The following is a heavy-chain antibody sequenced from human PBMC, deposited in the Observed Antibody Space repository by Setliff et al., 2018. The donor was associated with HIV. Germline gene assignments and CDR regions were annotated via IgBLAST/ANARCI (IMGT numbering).Heavy chain of an antibody. CDR1: GLSFSSYV. CDR3: ARDGTTFLAAMDV. CDR2: ISGSGGST. J-gene: IGHJ6*03. Sequence: LRLSCAASGLSFSSYVMSWVRQAPGKGLELVSCISGSGGSTYYADSVKGRFTISRDNSKNKVYLQMNNLRDEETAVYYCARDGTTFLAAMDVWGKGTTVTVSS. V-gene: IGHV3-23*01. D-gene: IGHD3-3*02.